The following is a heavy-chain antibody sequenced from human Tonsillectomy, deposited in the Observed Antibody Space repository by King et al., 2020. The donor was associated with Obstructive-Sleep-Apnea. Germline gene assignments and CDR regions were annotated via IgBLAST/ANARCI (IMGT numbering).Heavy chain of an antibody. V-gene: IGHV4-59*01. CDR2: IYYSGTT. J-gene: IGHJ5*02. D-gene: IGHD3-22*01. CDR1: GDSISSYY. Sequence: QLQESGPGLVKPSETLSLTCSVSGDSISSYYWSWIRQPQGKGLEWIGYIYYSGTTSYNPSLKSRVTISVDTSKNQFSLKLNSVTAADTAVYYCARAIIVVASNWFDPWGQGTLVTVSS. CDR3: ARAIIVVASNWFDP.